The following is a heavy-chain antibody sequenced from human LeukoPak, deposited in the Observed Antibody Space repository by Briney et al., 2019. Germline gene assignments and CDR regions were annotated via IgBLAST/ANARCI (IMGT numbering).Heavy chain of an antibody. D-gene: IGHD4-11*01. CDR2: INPSGGST. V-gene: IGHV1-46*03. Sequence: SVKVSCKASGYTFTSYYMHWVRQAPGQGREWMGIINPSGGSTSYPQKFQGRLTMTSDTSTSTVYIELSSLRSEDTAVYYCARMTHDYSNNVNFDYWGQGTLVTVSS. J-gene: IGHJ4*02. CDR1: GYTFTSYY. CDR3: ARMTHDYSNNVNFDY.